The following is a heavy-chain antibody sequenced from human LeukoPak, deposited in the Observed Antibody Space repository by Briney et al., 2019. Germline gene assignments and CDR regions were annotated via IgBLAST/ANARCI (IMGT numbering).Heavy chain of an antibody. J-gene: IGHJ4*02. CDR2: IYYSGST. CDR1: GGSISSYY. Sequence: SETLSLTCTVSGGSISSYYWSWSRQPPGKGLEWIGYIYYSGSTNYNPSLKSRVTISVDTSKNQFSLKLSSVTAADTAVYYCARYRAAAGTDYWGQGTLVTVSS. D-gene: IGHD6-13*01. V-gene: IGHV4-59*08. CDR3: ARYRAAAGTDY.